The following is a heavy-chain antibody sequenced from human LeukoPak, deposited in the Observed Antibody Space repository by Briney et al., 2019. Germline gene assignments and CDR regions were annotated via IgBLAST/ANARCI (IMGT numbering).Heavy chain of an antibody. D-gene: IGHD3-16*01. J-gene: IGHJ6*03. CDR2: IYPGDSDT. CDR1: GFIFTHFW. CDR3: ARHGAAPRDYYYMDV. Sequence: GESLKISCKGSGFIFTHFWIGWVRQMPGKGLEWMGIIYPGDSDTRYSPSFQGQVTISADKSISTAYLQWSSLKASDTAMYYCARHGAAPRDYYYMDVWGKGTTVTVSS. V-gene: IGHV5-51*01.